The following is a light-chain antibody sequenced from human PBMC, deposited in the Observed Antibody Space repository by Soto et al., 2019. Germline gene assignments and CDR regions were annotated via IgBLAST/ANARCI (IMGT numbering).Light chain of an antibody. CDR2: KAS. CDR3: QQYESYPMT. Sequence: DSQMAQYPSTLAASIGDRVAITCRAGQSISSWLAWYQQKPGKAPQLLISKASPLQSGVPPRFSGSGSGTEFALTISSLQPDDFATYYCQQYESYPMTFGGRTKVDI. J-gene: IGKJ4*01. V-gene: IGKV1-5*03. CDR1: QSISSW.